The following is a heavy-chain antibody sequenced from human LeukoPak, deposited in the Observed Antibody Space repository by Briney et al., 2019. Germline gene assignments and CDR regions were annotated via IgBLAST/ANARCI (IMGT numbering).Heavy chain of an antibody. V-gene: IGHV3-30*02. D-gene: IGHD2-2*01. CDR1: GFIFSSYG. CDR3: AKDRAAAAATGGDY. Sequence: GGSLRLSCAASGFIFSSYGIHWVRQAPGKGPEWVAFIRYDGSNKYYADSVKGRFTISRDNSKNTLYLQMNSLRAEDTAVYFCAKDRAAAAATGGDYCGQGTPVTVSS. J-gene: IGHJ4*02. CDR2: IRYDGSNK.